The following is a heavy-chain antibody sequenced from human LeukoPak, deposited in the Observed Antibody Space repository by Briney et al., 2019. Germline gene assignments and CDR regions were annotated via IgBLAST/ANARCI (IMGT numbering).Heavy chain of an antibody. CDR2: TSSDLNVK. CDR1: GSTFRNYV. D-gene: IGHD3-16*01. CDR3: ARGGGLDV. Sequence: GGSLRLSCAASGSTFRNYVIHWVRQAPGKGLEWVAVTSSDLNVKLYADSVKGRFTISRDNSRSTLYLQMSNLRAEDTAVYFCARGGGLDVWGQGATVTVSS. V-gene: IGHV3-30-3*01. J-gene: IGHJ6*02.